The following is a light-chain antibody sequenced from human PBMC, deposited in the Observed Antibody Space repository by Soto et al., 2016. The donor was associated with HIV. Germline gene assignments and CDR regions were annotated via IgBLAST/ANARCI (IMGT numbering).Light chain of an antibody. Sequence: DIQMTQSPSSLSASVGDIVTITCRASQDIGNDLGWYQQKPGQAPKRLIYGASSLESGVPSRFSGSRSATEFTLTISSLQPEDFATYYCQTYKSALFTFGPGTKVAI. CDR2: GAS. V-gene: IGKV1-17*01. CDR1: QDIGND. CDR3: QTYKSALFT. J-gene: IGKJ3*01.